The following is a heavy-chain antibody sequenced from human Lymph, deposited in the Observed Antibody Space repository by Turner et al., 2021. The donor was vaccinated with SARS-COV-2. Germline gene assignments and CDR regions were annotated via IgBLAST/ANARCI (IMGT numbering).Heavy chain of an antibody. D-gene: IGHD1-26*01. CDR3: AKDQGSGSPYWYFDL. CDR2: ISWDGGST. CDR1: GFTFDDYT. Sequence: EVQLVVSGGVVVQPGWSLRLSCAASGFTFDDYTMHWVRQAPGKGLEWVSLISWDGGSTYYADSVKGRFTISRDNSKNSLYLQMNSLRTEDTALYYCAKDQGSGSPYWYFDLWGRGTLVTVSS. V-gene: IGHV3-43*01. J-gene: IGHJ2*01.